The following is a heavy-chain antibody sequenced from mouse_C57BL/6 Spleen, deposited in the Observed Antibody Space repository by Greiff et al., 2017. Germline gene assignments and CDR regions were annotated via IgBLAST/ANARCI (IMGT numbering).Heavy chain of an antibody. CDR3: AIYGSSPPYAMDY. CDR1: GYSFTGYF. D-gene: IGHD1-1*01. Sequence: EVKLVESGPELVKPGDSVKISCKASGYSFTGYFMNWVMQSHGKSLEWIGRINPYNGDTFYNQKFKGKATLTVDKSSSTAHMELRSLTSEDSAVYYCAIYGSSPPYAMDYWGQGTSVTVSS. CDR2: INPYNGDT. J-gene: IGHJ4*01. V-gene: IGHV1-20*01.